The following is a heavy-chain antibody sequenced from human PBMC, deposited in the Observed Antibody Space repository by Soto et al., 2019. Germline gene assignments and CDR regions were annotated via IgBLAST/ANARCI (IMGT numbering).Heavy chain of an antibody. CDR1: GFTFSSYA. Sequence: EVQLLESGGGLVQPGGSLGLSCAASGFTFSSYAMSWVRQASGKGLEWVSAISGGGGSTYYADSVKGRFTISRDNSKNTLYLQLNSLRTEDTAVYYCAKAVDTALMRTRSALDYWGQGILVTVSS. D-gene: IGHD5-18*01. J-gene: IGHJ4*02. CDR3: AKAVDTALMRTRSALDY. CDR2: ISGGGGST. V-gene: IGHV3-23*01.